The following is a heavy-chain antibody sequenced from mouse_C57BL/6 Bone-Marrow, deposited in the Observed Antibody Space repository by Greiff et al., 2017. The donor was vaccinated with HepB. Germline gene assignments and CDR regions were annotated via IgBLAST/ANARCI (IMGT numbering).Heavy chain of an antibody. CDR2: IDPSDSET. CDR3: ARSWYGYPYAMDY. V-gene: IGHV1-52*01. D-gene: IGHD2-2*01. Sequence: VQLQQPGAELVRPGSSVKLSCKASGHTFTSYWMHWVKQRPIQGLEWIGNIDPSDSETHYNQKFKDKATLTVDKSSSTAYMQLSSLTSEDSAVYYCARSWYGYPYAMDYWGQGTSVTVSS. J-gene: IGHJ4*01. CDR1: GHTFTSYW.